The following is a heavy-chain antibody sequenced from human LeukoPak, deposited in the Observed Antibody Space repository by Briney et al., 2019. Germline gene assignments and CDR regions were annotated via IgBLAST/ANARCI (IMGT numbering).Heavy chain of an antibody. V-gene: IGHV4-59*08. J-gene: IGHJ3*02. CDR3: ARHGSGRRALDI. CDR1: GGSISIYY. CDR2: IHNTGST. D-gene: IGHD2-15*01. Sequence: SETLSLTCNVSGGSISIYYWSWIRQPPGRGLEWIGYIHNTGSTNYNPSLKSRVTISVDTSENQVSLRLSSVTAADTAVYYCARHGSGRRALDIWGQGTMVTVAS.